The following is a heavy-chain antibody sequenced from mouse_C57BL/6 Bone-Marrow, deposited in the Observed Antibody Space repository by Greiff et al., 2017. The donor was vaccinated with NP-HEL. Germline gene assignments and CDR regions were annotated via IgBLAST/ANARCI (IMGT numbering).Heavy chain of an antibody. D-gene: IGHD1-1*01. V-gene: IGHV10-1*01. Sequence: EVQLVESGGGLVQPKGSLKLSCAASGFSFNTYAMNWVRQAPGKGLEWVARIRSKSNNYATYYADSVKDRFTISRDDSESMLYLQMNNLKTEDTAMYYCVRHRDYYGSSYDWYFDVWGTGTTVTVSS. CDR1: GFSFNTYA. CDR3: VRHRDYYGSSYDWYFDV. CDR2: IRSKSNNYAT. J-gene: IGHJ1*03.